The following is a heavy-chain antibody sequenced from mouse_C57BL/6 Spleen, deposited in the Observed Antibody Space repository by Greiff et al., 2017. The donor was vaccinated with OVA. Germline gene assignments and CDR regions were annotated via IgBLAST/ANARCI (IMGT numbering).Heavy chain of an antibody. CDR2: IDPSDSYT. CDR1: GYTFTSYW. Sequence: VQLQQPGAELVKPGASVKLSCKASGYTFTSYWMQWVKQRPGQGLEWIGEIDPSDSYTNYNQKFKGKATLTVDTSPSTAYMQLSSLTSEDSAVYYCARSDGCFDYWGQGTTLTVSS. D-gene: IGHD2-3*01. CDR3: ARSDGCFDY. J-gene: IGHJ2*01. V-gene: IGHV1-50*01.